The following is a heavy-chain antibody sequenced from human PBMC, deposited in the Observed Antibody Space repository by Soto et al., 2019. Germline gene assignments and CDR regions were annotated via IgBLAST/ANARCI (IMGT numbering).Heavy chain of an antibody. V-gene: IGHV4-59*01. J-gene: IGHJ4*02. CDR3: ASSFYCSGGSCYSGYFDY. CDR2: IYYSGST. Sequence: QVQLQESGPGLVKPSETLSLTCTVSGGSISSYYWSWIRQPPGKGLEWIGYIYYSGSTNYNPSLKSRVTISVDTSKNQFSLKLSSVTAADTAVYYCASSFYCSGGSCYSGYFDYWGQGTLVTVSS. CDR1: GGSISSYY. D-gene: IGHD2-15*01.